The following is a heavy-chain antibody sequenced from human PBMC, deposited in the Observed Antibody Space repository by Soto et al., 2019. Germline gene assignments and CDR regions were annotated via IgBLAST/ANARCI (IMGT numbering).Heavy chain of an antibody. D-gene: IGHD1-26*01. Sequence: PSETLSLTSTLSGFSISSGGYSWSWLRQSPGKGLEWIAYIYHNGNSNYNPSLKSRVTISVDRSKNQFSLNLSSVTAADTAVYYCARVVGGSYWIDYWGQGTPVTVSS. CDR1: GFSISSGGYS. CDR2: IYHNGNS. V-gene: IGHV4-30-2*06. J-gene: IGHJ4*02. CDR3: ARVVGGSYWIDY.